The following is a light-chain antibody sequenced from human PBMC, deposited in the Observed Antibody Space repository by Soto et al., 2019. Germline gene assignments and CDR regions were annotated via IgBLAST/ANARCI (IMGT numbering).Light chain of an antibody. Sequence: EIVLTQFPATLSVSPGETVTLSCRASQSVSSYLAWYQQKPGQAPRLLLYGASKKAGGVPDRFGGSGSGTEFTLTISSLQSEDSAVYYCQQYDNWPPRLTFGGGTKVEIK. J-gene: IGKJ4*01. CDR3: QQYDNWPPRLT. CDR2: GAS. V-gene: IGKV3D-15*01. CDR1: QSVSSY.